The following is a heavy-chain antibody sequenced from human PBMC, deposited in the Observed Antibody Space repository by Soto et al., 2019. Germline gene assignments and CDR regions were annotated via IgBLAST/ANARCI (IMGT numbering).Heavy chain of an antibody. D-gene: IGHD5-12*01. CDR2: IYYSGST. J-gene: IGHJ4*02. V-gene: IGHV4-59*01. CDR3: ARGGPGYDPDY. Sequence: SETLSLTCTVSGGSISSYFWSWIRQHPGKGLKRIRYIYYSGSTNYNPSLKSRVTISVDTSKNQFSLKLSSVTAADTAVYYCARGGPGYDPDYWGQGTLVTVSS. CDR1: GGSISSYF.